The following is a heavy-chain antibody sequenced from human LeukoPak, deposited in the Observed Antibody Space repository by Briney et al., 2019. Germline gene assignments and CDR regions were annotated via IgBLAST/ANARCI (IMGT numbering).Heavy chain of an antibody. Sequence: PGESLKISCKGSGYRFSNYWIAWVRQMPGKGLEWMGLIYPGDSDTKYNPSFQGQVTISADKSISTVYLQWSSLRASDTAMYYCARQPNYFDTRGYLSHAFDIWGQGTVVTVS. D-gene: IGHD3-22*01. J-gene: IGHJ3*02. CDR3: ARQPNYFDTRGYLSHAFDI. CDR1: GYRFSNYW. V-gene: IGHV5-51*01. CDR2: IYPGDSDT.